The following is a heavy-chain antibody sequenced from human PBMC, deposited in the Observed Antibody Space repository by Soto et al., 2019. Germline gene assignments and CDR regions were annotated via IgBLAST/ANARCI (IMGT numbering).Heavy chain of an antibody. Sequence: SETLSLTCIVSGGSFSGHYWSWIRQPPGKGLEWIGEINHSGRTNYNPSLKGRITMSVDTSKNQFSLKLRSMTAADTAVYYCARTTYYFENSGYSPFDYWGQGTPVTVSS. D-gene: IGHD3-22*01. J-gene: IGHJ4*02. CDR1: GGSFSGHY. CDR3: ARTTYYFENSGYSPFDY. CDR2: INHSGRT. V-gene: IGHV4-34*01.